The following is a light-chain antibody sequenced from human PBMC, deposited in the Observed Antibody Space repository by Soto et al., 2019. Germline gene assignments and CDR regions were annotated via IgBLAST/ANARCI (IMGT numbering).Light chain of an antibody. CDR2: DAS. V-gene: IGKV3-11*01. J-gene: IGKJ4*01. CDR1: QSVSSY. CDR3: QQRSNWPPLT. Sequence: EIVLTQSPATLSLSPGERATLSCRASQSVSSYLAWYQQKPGQAPRLLIYDASNRATCIPARFSGSGSGTDFTLSICSLEPEDFAVYYCQQRSNWPPLTFGGGTKVEIK.